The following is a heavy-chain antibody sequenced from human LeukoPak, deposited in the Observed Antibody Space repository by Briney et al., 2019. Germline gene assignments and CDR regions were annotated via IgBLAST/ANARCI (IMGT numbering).Heavy chain of an antibody. CDR2: IKSNTYGGTT. J-gene: IGHJ5*02. CDR3: ARSDWFDP. V-gene: IGHV3-15*05. CDR1: GFTFTNAW. Sequence: GGSLRLSCATSGFTFTNAWMSWVRQAPGKGLEWVGHIKSNTYGGTTDYAAPVKGRFTISRDNAKNTLYLQMNSLTAEDTAVYYCARSDWFDPWGQGTLVTVSS.